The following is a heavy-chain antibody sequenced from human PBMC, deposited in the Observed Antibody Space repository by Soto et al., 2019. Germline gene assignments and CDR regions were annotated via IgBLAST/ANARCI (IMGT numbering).Heavy chain of an antibody. Sequence: GGSLRLSCAASGFTSSSYGMHWVRQAPGKGLEWVAVIWYDGSNKYYADSVKGRFTISRDNSKNTLYLQMNSLRAEDTAVYYCARRRAVHYYYGMDVWGQGTTVTVSS. V-gene: IGHV3-33*01. CDR1: GFTSSSYG. D-gene: IGHD2-2*01. J-gene: IGHJ6*02. CDR3: ARRRAVHYYYGMDV. CDR2: IWYDGSNK.